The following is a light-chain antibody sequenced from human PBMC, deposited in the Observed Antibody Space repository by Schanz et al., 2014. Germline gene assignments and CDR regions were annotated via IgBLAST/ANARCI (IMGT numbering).Light chain of an antibody. Sequence: QSALTQPPSASGSPGQSVTISCTGSSSDVGGYNYVSWYQQHPGKAPKLIISEVTQRPAGVPDRFSGSKSGNTASLTVSGLQAEDEAVYYCSSYAGSNNLVFGGGTKLTVL. CDR2: EVT. V-gene: IGLV2-8*01. CDR3: SSYAGSNNLV. J-gene: IGLJ2*01. CDR1: SSDVGGYNY.